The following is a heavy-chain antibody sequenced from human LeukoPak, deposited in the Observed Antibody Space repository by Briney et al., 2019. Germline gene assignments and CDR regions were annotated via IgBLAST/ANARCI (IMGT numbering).Heavy chain of an antibody. J-gene: IGHJ4*02. V-gene: IGHV3-30-3*01. CDR1: GFTFSTYA. CDR3: ARDRPDFDWLLPFDY. Sequence: PGRSLRLSCAASGFTFSTYAMHWVRQAPDKGLKWVAVISSDGSNKNNADSVKGRFTISRDNSKNTLYLQMNSLRAEDTAVYYCARDRPDFDWLLPFDYWGQGTLVTVSS. D-gene: IGHD3-9*01. CDR2: ISSDGSNK.